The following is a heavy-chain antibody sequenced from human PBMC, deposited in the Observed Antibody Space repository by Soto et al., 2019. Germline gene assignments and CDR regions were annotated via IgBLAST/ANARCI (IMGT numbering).Heavy chain of an antibody. Sequence: EVQLVESGGGLVQPGESLGLSCAASGFTFSSFNMHWVRQAPGKGLEWVSYISASSTTVYYADSVKGRFTISRDNAKNSLYLQMNSLRDEDTAVYYCARIYRRDGNKYADYWGQGTLVTVSS. CDR2: ISASSTTV. D-gene: IGHD3-16*02. CDR1: GFTFSSFN. J-gene: IGHJ4*02. V-gene: IGHV3-48*02. CDR3: ARIYRRDGNKYADY.